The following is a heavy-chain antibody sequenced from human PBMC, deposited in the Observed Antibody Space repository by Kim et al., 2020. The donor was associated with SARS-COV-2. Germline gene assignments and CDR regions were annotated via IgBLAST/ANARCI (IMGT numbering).Heavy chain of an antibody. J-gene: IGHJ4*02. CDR2: VWHDGSNK. V-gene: IGHV3-33*06. Sequence: GGSLRLSCAASGFTFSRHAMHWVRQAPGKGLEWVAAVWHDGSNKYYADSVKGRFTISRDNSKNTVYLQMNSLRADDTGEYYCAKDFDDFWTVDIRGFFDTWGQGTLVTVSS. CDR1: GFTFSRHA. D-gene: IGHD3-3*01. CDR3: AKDFDDFWTVDIRGFFDT.